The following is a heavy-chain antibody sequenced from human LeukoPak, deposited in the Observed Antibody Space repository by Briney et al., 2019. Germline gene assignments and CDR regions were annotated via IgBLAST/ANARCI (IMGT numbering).Heavy chain of an antibody. CDR1: GFTFSGHW. Sequence: PGGSLRLSCTASGFTFSGHWMSWVRQAPGKGLEWVASIRQDGSEKHYVDSVEGQFIISRDNAKNSLHLQMNSLRAEDTAVYYCAKGSSRPPNAFDIWGQGTLVTVSS. J-gene: IGHJ3*02. CDR3: AKGSSRPPNAFDI. D-gene: IGHD6-6*01. V-gene: IGHV3-7*01. CDR2: IRQDGSEK.